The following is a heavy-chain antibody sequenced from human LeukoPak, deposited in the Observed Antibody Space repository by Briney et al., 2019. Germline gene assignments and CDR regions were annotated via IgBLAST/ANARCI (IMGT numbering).Heavy chain of an antibody. V-gene: IGHV4-39*07. D-gene: IGHD5-18*01. CDR1: GGSISSSSYY. CDR3: ARGGAVHSYGSRPYYYYYYMDV. CDR2: IFYSGST. Sequence: SETLSLTCTVSGGSISSSSYYWGWIRQPPGKGLEWIGSIFYSGSTYYNPSLKSRVTISVDTSKKQFSLKLSSVTAADTAVYYCARGGAVHSYGSRPYYYYYYMDVWGKGTTVTISS. J-gene: IGHJ6*03.